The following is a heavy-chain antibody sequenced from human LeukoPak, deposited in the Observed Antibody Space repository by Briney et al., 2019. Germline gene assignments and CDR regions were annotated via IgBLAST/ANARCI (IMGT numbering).Heavy chain of an antibody. CDR1: GYTLTELS. V-gene: IGHV1-24*01. CDR2: FDPEDGET. D-gene: IGHD1-26*01. Sequence: ASVKVSCKVSGYTLTELSMHWVRQAPGKGLEWMGGFDPEDGETIYAQKFQGRVTMTEDTSTDTAYMELSSLRSEDTAVYYCATGRSYSGSYRGYFDYWGQGTLVTVSS. J-gene: IGHJ4*02. CDR3: ATGRSYSGSYRGYFDY.